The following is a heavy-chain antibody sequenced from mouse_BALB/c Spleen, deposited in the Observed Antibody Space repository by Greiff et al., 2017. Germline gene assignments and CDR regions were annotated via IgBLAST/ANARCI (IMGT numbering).Heavy chain of an antibody. V-gene: IGHV5-17*02. J-gene: IGHJ4*01. Sequence: EVQLQQSGGGLVQPGGSRKLSCAASGFTFSSFGMHWVRQAPEKGLEWVAYISSGSSTIYYADTVKGRFTISRDNPKNTLFLQMTSLRSEDTAMYYCARSGLGYYYAMDYWGQGTSVTVSS. D-gene: IGHD3-1*01. CDR1: GFTFSSFG. CDR3: ARSGLGYYYAMDY. CDR2: ISSGSSTI.